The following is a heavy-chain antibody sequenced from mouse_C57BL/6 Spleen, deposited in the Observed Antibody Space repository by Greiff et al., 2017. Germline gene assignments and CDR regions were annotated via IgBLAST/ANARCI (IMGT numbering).Heavy chain of an antibody. CDR3: ARSLFITTGAWFAD. J-gene: IGHJ3*01. Sequence: QVQLQQPGAELVKPGASVKMSCKASGYTFTSYWITWVKQRPGQGLEWIGDIYPGSGSTNYNEKFKSKATLTVDTSSSTAYMQLSSLTSEDSAVYYGARSLFITTGAWFADWGQGTLVTVSA. CDR1: GYTFTSYW. D-gene: IGHD1-1*01. CDR2: IYPGSGST. V-gene: IGHV1-55*01.